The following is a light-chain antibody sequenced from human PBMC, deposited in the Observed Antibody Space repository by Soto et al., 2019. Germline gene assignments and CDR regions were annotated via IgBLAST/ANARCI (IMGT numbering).Light chain of an antibody. CDR3: QQYGSSPPKYT. V-gene: IGKV3-20*01. CDR1: QSVSNNF. J-gene: IGKJ2*01. Sequence: EIVLTQSPGTLSLSPGEKAALSCRASQSVSNNFLAWYQQKPGQAPRLLIHGASSRATGIPDRFSGSGSGTDFTLTISGLEPEDFAVYYCQQYGSSPPKYTFGQGTKLEIK. CDR2: GAS.